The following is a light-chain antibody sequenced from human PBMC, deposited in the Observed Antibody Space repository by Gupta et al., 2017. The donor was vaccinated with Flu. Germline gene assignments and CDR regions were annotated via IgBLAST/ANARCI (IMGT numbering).Light chain of an antibody. V-gene: IGKV3-20*01. CDR1: QSFSSSY. J-gene: IGKJ3*01. CDR3: QQKSSSPLT. CDR2: GAS. Sequence: EIVLTQSPGTLSLSPGERATLSCRASQSFSSSYLAWYQQKPGQAPRLLIYGASSRATGIPDRFSGSGSGTDFTLTISRLEPEDFAVYYCQQKSSSPLTFGHGTKVDIK.